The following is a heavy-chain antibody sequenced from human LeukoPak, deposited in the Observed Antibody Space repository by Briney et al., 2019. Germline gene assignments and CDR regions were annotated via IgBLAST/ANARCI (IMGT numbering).Heavy chain of an antibody. CDR1: GYALTELS. CDR2: FDPEDGET. V-gene: IGHV1-24*01. CDR3: ATGRTLEWSIYYFDY. Sequence: GASVKVSCKVSGYALTELSMHWVRQAPGKGLEWMGGFDPEDGETIYAQKFQGRVTMTEDTSTDTAYMELSSLRSEDTAVYYCATGRTLEWSIYYFDYWGQGTLVTVSS. D-gene: IGHD3-3*01. J-gene: IGHJ4*02.